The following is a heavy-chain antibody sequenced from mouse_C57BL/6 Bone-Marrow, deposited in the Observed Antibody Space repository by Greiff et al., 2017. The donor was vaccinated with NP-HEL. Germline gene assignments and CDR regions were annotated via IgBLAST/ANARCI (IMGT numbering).Heavy chain of an antibody. CDR3: ARSFITTVVYYAMDY. CDR1: GFSLTSYA. D-gene: IGHD1-1*01. Sequence: VMLVESGPGLVAPSQSLSITCTVSGFSLTSYAISWVRQPPGKGLEWLGVIWTGGGTNYNSALKSRLSISKDNSKSQVFLKMNSLQTDDTARYYCARSFITTVVYYAMDYWGQGTSVTVSS. J-gene: IGHJ4*01. CDR2: IWTGGGT. V-gene: IGHV2-9-1*01.